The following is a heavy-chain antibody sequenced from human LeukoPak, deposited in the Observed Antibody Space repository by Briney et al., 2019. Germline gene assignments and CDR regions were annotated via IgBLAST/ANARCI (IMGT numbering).Heavy chain of an antibody. CDR1: GGSISSYY. CDR2: IYYSGST. V-gene: IGHV4-59*01. Sequence: PSETLSLTCTVSGGSISSYYWSWIRQPPGKGLEWIGCIYYSGSTNYNPSFKSRVTISVDTSKNQFSLKLSSVTAADTAVYYCARDLSGDYEEVGNWFDPWGQGTLVTVSS. J-gene: IGHJ5*02. CDR3: ARDLSGDYEEVGNWFDP. D-gene: IGHD4-17*01.